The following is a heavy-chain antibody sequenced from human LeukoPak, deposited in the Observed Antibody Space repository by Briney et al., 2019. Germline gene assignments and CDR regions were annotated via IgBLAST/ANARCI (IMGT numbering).Heavy chain of an antibody. D-gene: IGHD6-6*01. Sequence: SVKVSCKASGGTFSSYAISWVRQAPGQGLEWMGGIIPIFGTANYAQKFQGRVTITTDESTSTAYMELSSLRSEDTAVYYCARTPTYSSSVFDYWGQGTLVTVSS. CDR3: ARTPTYSSSVFDY. J-gene: IGHJ4*02. CDR2: IIPIFGTA. CDR1: GGTFSSYA. V-gene: IGHV1-69*05.